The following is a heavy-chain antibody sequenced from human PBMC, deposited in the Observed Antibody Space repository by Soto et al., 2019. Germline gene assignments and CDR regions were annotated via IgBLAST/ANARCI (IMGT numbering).Heavy chain of an antibody. V-gene: IGHV1-18*01. Sequence: QVQLVQSGAEVKRPGASVKVSCKASGYTFINHGISWVRQARGQGLEWMGWISTFNGNTVFAQKLADRVTLTTDTSTRTAYMGVRGLTSYDTAIYFCARHRPSRENEPPKPWVALDALGQGSTVTVS. J-gene: IGHJ6*02. CDR3: ARHRPSRENEPPKPWVALDA. D-gene: IGHD1-1*01. CDR1: GYTFINHG. CDR2: ISTFNGNT.